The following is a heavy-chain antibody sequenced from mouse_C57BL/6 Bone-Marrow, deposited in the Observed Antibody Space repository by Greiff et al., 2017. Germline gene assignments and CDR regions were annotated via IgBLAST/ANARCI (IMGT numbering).Heavy chain of an antibody. CDR2: IYPRSGNT. V-gene: IGHV1-81*01. J-gene: IGHJ3*01. CDR1: GYTFTSYG. CDR3: ARDGYYVPPFAY. D-gene: IGHD2-3*01. Sequence: QVQLQQSGAELARPGASVKLSCKASGYTFTSYGISWVKQRTGQGLEWIGEIYPRSGNTYYNEKFKGKATLTADKSSSTAYMELRSLTSEDSAVYFCARDGYYVPPFAYWGQGTLVTVSA.